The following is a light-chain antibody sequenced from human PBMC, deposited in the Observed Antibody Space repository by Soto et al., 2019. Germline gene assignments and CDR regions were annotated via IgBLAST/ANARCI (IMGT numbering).Light chain of an antibody. CDR1: QSISIN. V-gene: IGKV3-15*01. J-gene: IGKJ1*01. CDR2: GAS. CDR3: QQYDTGLT. Sequence: EIVMTQSPATVSVSPGERATRSCRASQSISINLAWYQLKPGQAPRLLMYGASTRATGVSASFSGSGSGTDFTLTINGLQSGDIAVYYCQQYDTGLTFGQGTKVEI.